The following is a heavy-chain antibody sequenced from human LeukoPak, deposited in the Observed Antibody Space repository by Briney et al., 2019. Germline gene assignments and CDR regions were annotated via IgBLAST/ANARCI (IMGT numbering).Heavy chain of an antibody. J-gene: IGHJ4*02. CDR1: GGSISSVNSY. CDR3: AREFHY. V-gene: IGHV4-61*02. Sequence: SETLSLTCTVSGGSISSVNSYWTWIRQPAGKGLEWIGLIYTSGTTNYNPSLKSRLTISLDTSKNQFSLRLTSVTAADTAIYYCAREFHYWGQGTLVTVSS. CDR2: IYTSGTT.